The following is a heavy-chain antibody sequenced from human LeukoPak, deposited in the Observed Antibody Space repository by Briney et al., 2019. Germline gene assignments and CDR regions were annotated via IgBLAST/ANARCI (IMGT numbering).Heavy chain of an antibody. J-gene: IGHJ6*03. Sequence: ASVKVSCKVSGYTLTELSMHWVRQAPGKGLEWMGGFDPEDGETIYAQKFQGRVTITADEFTSTAYMELSSLRSEDTAVYYCASYEYSSSSGIDYYYMDVWGKGTTVTVSS. CDR2: FDPEDGET. D-gene: IGHD6-6*01. V-gene: IGHV1-24*01. CDR1: GYTLTELS. CDR3: ASYEYSSSSGIDYYYMDV.